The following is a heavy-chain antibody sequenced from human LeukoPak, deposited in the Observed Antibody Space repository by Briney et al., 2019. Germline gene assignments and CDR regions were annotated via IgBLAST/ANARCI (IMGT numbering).Heavy chain of an antibody. D-gene: IGHD3-22*01. Sequence: GGSLILSCVASGFTFRSYEMNWVRQAPGKGLEWVSYISSSGSTIYYADSVKGRFTISRDNAKNSLYLQMNSLRAEDTAVYYCKGYYDSSGYKAYWGQGTLVTVSS. CDR2: ISSSGSTI. CDR3: KGYYDSSGYKAY. J-gene: IGHJ4*02. CDR1: GFTFRSYE. V-gene: IGHV3-48*03.